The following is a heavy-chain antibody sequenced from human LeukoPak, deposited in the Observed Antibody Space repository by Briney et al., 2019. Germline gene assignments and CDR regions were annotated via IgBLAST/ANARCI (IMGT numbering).Heavy chain of an antibody. V-gene: IGHV4-4*07. Sequence: SETLSLTCTVSGGSISSYYWSWIRQPAGKGLEWIGRIYTSGSTNYNPSLKSRVTMSVDTSKNQFSLKLSSATAADTAVYYCAGNYDILTGVDYWGQGTLVTVSS. CDR3: AGNYDILTGVDY. CDR1: GGSISSYY. D-gene: IGHD3-9*01. CDR2: IYTSGST. J-gene: IGHJ4*02.